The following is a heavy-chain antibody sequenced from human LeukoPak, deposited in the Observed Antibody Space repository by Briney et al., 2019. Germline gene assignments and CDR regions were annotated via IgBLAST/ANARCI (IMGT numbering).Heavy chain of an antibody. CDR2: IKQDGSEK. CDR3: ARVNINNWHSCDY. J-gene: IGHJ4*02. CDR1: GFTFSSYW. V-gene: IGHV3-7*03. Sequence: AGGSLRLSCAASGFTFSSYWMSWVRQAPGKGLEWVANIKQDGSEKYYVDSVKGRFTISRDNAKNSLYLQMNSLRAEDTAVYHCARVNINNWHSCDYWGQGTLVTVSS. D-gene: IGHD1-1*01.